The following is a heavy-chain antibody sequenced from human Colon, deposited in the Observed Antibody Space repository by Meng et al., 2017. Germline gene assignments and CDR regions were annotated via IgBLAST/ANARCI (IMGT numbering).Heavy chain of an antibody. CDR3: ARLVGNSWLPD. J-gene: IGHJ4*02. CDR2: TFYRAKWIS. Sequence: VQLRHSGPVLVKPSTPLSLTCAIHGDSVASNVATWNWIRQSPSRGLEWLGRTFYRAKWISDYAVSLESRITINPDTSKNQFTLQLNSVTPEDTAVYYCARLVGNSWLPDWGQGTLVTVSS. D-gene: IGHD6-13*01. V-gene: IGHV6-1*01. CDR1: GDSVASNVAT.